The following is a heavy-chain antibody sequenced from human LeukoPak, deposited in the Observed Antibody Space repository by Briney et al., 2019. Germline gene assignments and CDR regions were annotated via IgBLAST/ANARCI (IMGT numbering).Heavy chain of an antibody. CDR3: ARRSAAKDAFDI. V-gene: IGHV3-21*01. CDR2: ISSSSSYI. J-gene: IGHJ3*02. Sequence: GGSLRLSCAASGLTFSSYSMNWVRQAPGKGLEWVSSISSSSSYIYYADSVKGRFTISRDNAKNSLYLQMNSLRAEDTAVYYCARRSAAKDAFDIWGQGTMVTVSS. CDR1: GLTFSSYS. D-gene: IGHD6-25*01.